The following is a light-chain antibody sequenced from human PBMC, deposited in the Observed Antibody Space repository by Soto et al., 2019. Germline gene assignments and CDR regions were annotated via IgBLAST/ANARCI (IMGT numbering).Light chain of an antibody. CDR2: EVS. Sequence: QSALTQPPSASGSPGQSVTISCTGTSSDVGSYNCVSWYQHHPGKAPKLLIYEVSKRPSGVPDRFSGSKSGNTASLTVSGLQAEDEAYYYCSVWDDSLDARVFGGGTKLTVL. V-gene: IGLV2-8*01. CDR1: SSDVGSYNC. J-gene: IGLJ3*02. CDR3: SVWDDSLDARV.